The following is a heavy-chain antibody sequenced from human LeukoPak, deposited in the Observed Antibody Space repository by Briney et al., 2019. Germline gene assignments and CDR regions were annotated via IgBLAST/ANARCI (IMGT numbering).Heavy chain of an antibody. CDR1: GYRFTSYW. CDR3: ARHYPGGDYFIDY. J-gene: IGHJ4*02. V-gene: IGHV5-51*01. D-gene: IGHD4-17*01. Sequence: GESLKISYNGSGYRFTSYWIGWVRQMPGKGLEWVGIIYPDDSDTRYSPSFQDQVTISADKSISTAYLQWSSLKASDTAMYYCARHYPGGDYFIDYWGQGTLVTVSS. CDR2: IYPDDSDT.